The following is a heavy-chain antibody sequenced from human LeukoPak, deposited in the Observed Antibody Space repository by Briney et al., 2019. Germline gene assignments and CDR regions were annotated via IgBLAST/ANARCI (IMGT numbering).Heavy chain of an antibody. CDR2: ISYDGSNK. J-gene: IGHJ4*02. V-gene: IGHV3-30*18. Sequence: GGSLRLSYAASGFTFSSYGMHWVRQAPGKGLEWVAVISYDGSNKYYADSVKGRFTISRDNSKNTLYLQMNSLRAEDTAVYYCAKKLDTAMVDWGQGTLVTVSS. D-gene: IGHD5-18*01. CDR1: GFTFSSYG. CDR3: AKKLDTAMVD.